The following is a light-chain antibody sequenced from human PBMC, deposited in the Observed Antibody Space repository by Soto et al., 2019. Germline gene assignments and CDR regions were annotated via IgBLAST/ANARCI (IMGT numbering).Light chain of an antibody. V-gene: IGKV3-11*01. CDR1: QSISIT. J-gene: IGKJ4*01. Sequence: EVVFTQSPATLTLSPGERATPSCRASQSISITLAWYQQKPGQAPRLLIYDVSNRATGIPARFSGSGSGTDFTLTISSLEPEDFAVYYCQDRSGLITFGGGTKV. CDR2: DVS. CDR3: QDRSGLIT.